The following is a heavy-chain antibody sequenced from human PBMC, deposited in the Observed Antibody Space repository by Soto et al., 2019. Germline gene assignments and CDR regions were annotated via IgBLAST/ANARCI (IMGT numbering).Heavy chain of an antibody. CDR3: ARHKRGNGVLLWFGELLWEMDV. Sequence: SETLSLTCTVSGGSISSYYWSWIRQPPGKGLEWIGYIYYSGNTNYNPSLKSRVTISVDTSKNQFSLKLSSVTAADTAVYYCARHKRGNGVLLWFGELLWEMDVWGKGTTVTVSS. D-gene: IGHD3-10*01. J-gene: IGHJ6*04. CDR2: IYYSGNT. V-gene: IGHV4-59*08. CDR1: GGSISSYY.